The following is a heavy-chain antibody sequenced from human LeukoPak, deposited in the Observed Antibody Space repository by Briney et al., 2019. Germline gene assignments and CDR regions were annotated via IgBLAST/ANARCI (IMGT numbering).Heavy chain of an antibody. CDR2: IYYRGNT. CDR3: ARSSVQFTFDF. Sequence: MPSETLSLTCTVSGGSIRSSTYYWGWIRQTPGKGLEWIGSIYYRGNTYYNPSLKSRVTISVDMSKNQFSLKLSSVTAADTAVYYCARSSVQFTFDFWGQGTLVTVSS. D-gene: IGHD4-11*01. CDR1: GGSIRSSTYY. V-gene: IGHV4-39*01. J-gene: IGHJ4*02.